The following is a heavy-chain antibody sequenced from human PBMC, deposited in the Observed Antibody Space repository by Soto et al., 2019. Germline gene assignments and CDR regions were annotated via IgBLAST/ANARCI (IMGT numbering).Heavy chain of an antibody. J-gene: IGHJ6*02. CDR2: XXTXXGXT. D-gene: IGHD3-22*01. CDR1: GFTFSNYA. CDR3: ARGGLPIGYYGMDV. V-gene: IGHV3-64*04. Sequence: GGSPRLSCSASGFTFSNYAMHWVRQAPGKGLEYVSAXXTXXGXTXXXDXXXGRFTISRDNSKNTLYLQMNSLRAEDTAVYYCARGGLPIGYYGMDVWGQGTTVTVSS.